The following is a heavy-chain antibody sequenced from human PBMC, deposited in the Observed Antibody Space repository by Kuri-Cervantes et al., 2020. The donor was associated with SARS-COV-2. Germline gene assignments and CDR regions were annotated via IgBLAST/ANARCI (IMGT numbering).Heavy chain of an antibody. CDR1: GDSIRSGSNF. Sequence: SETLSLTCSVSGDSIRSGSNFWSWIRKPDGKGLEWSGYIYTSGGINDNPSLKSRVTISVDTSKNQFSLKLSSVTAADTAVYYCARVRYSSSWYRTRFWFDPWGQGTLVTVSS. J-gene: IGHJ5*02. CDR2: IYTSGGI. D-gene: IGHD6-13*01. V-gene: IGHV4-61*09. CDR3: ARVRYSSSWYRTRFWFDP.